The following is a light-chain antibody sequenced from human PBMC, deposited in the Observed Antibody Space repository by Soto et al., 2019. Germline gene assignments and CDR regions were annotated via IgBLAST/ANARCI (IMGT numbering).Light chain of an antibody. Sequence: EIVLTQSPGTLSLSPGERATLSCRASQSVSSSYLAWYQQKPGQAPRLLIYGASSRATGITDRFSGSGSGTHFTLTISRLEPEDFAVYYCQQYGSSPWTFGQRTKVEIK. CDR1: QSVSSSY. J-gene: IGKJ1*01. V-gene: IGKV3-20*01. CDR3: QQYGSSPWT. CDR2: GAS.